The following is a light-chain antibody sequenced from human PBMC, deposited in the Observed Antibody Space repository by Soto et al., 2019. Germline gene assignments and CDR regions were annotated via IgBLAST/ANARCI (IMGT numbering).Light chain of an antibody. J-gene: IGLJ3*02. CDR2: DVS. CDR3: FSYAGSRV. Sequence: QSAPTQPRSVSGSPGQSVTISCTGSSSDVGEYNYVSWYQHHPGNAPKLMIYDVSKRPSGVPDRFSGSKSGNTASLTISGLQAEDEANYYCFSYAGSRVFGGGTKLTVL. V-gene: IGLV2-11*01. CDR1: SSDVGEYNY.